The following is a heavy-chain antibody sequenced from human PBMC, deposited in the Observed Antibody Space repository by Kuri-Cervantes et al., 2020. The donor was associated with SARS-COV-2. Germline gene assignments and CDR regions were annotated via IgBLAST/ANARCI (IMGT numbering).Heavy chain of an antibody. D-gene: IGHD1-1*01. V-gene: IGHV3-23*01. Sequence: GESLKISCAASGFTFSSYAMSWVRQAPGKGLEWVSAISGSGGGTYYADSVKGRFTISRENAKNSLYLQMNSLRAEDTAVYYCARDSTGWAGGTTHGYYYYYYGMDVWGQGTTVTVSS. CDR3: ARDSTGWAGGTTHGYYYYYYGMDV. J-gene: IGHJ6*02. CDR2: ISGSGGGT. CDR1: GFTFSSYA.